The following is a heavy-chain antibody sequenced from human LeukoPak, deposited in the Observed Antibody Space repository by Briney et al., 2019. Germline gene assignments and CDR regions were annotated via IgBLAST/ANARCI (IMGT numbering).Heavy chain of an antibody. V-gene: IGHV3-33*01. CDR3: ARDAVPGYSDYDATRGFDY. Sequence: PGRSLRLSCAASGFTFSNYGIHWIRQAPGKGLGWVAVIWYDGFNKYYADSVKGRFTLSRDTSKNTVFLQMNSLRAEDTAVYYCARDAVPGYSDYDATRGFDYWGQGTLVTVSS. J-gene: IGHJ4*02. D-gene: IGHD5-12*01. CDR1: GFTFSNYG. CDR2: IWYDGFNK.